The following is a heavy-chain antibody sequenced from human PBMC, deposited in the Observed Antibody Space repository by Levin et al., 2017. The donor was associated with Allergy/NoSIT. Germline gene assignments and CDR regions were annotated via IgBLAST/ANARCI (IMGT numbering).Heavy chain of an antibody. J-gene: IGHJ6*02. Sequence: GESLKISCAASGFTFSSYAMHWVRQAPGKGLEWVAVISYDGSNKYYADSVKGRFTISRDNSKNTLYLQMNSLRAEDTAVYYCARGSYSGSYYDYYGMDVWGQGTTVTVSS. CDR2: ISYDGSNK. CDR1: GFTFSSYA. D-gene: IGHD1-26*01. V-gene: IGHV3-30*04. CDR3: ARGSYSGSYYDYYGMDV.